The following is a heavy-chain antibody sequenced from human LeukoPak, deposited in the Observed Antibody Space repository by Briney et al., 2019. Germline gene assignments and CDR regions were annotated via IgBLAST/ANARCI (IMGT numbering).Heavy chain of an antibody. J-gene: IGHJ4*02. CDR3: ARDVRGTMVRGVEPWDY. V-gene: IGHV1-24*01. CDR2: FHPEDDEI. CDR1: GSSLSGLS. D-gene: IGHD3-10*01. Sequence: GASVKVSCTVSGSSLSGLSMHWVRHSPPKGLEWLGGFHPEDDEIIYAQNFQGRVTMTEDTSTDTAYMEVRSLRSEDTAVYYCARDVRGTMVRGVEPWDYWGQGTLVTVSS.